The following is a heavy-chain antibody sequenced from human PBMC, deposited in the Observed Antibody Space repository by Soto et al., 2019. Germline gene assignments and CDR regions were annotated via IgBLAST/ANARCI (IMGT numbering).Heavy chain of an antibody. Sequence: PGGSLRLSCAASGSTFSSYSMSWVRQAPGKGLEWVSSISSRSSGIYYADSLKGRFTISRDNAKRSLYLQMNSLRAEDTAVYYCARGPLYYFDYWGQGTLVTVSS. V-gene: IGHV3-21*01. CDR1: GSTFSSYS. CDR3: ARGPLYYFDY. J-gene: IGHJ4*02. CDR2: ISSRSSGI.